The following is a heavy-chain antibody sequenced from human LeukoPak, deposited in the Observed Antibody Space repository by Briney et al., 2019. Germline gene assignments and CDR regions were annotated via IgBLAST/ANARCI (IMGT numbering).Heavy chain of an antibody. CDR1: GFTFSSYA. D-gene: IGHD4-23*01. V-gene: IGHV3-23*01. CDR3: AKVADYGGNHGYFDY. CDR2: ISGSGGST. J-gene: IGHJ4*02. Sequence: GGSLRVSCAASGFTFSSYAMSWVRQAPGKGLEWVSAISGSGGSTYYADSVKGRFTISRDNSKNTLYLQMNSLRAEDTAVYYCAKVADYGGNHGYFDYWGQGTLVTVSS.